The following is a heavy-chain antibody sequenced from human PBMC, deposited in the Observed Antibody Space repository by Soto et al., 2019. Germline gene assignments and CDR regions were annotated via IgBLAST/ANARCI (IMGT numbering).Heavy chain of an antibody. D-gene: IGHD4-17*01. CDR3: ARDRVTTFRFTSYYYGMDV. CDR1: GGSISSGDYY. CDR2: IYYSGST. V-gene: IGHV4-30-4*01. J-gene: IGHJ6*02. Sequence: QVQLQESGPGLVKPSQTLSLTCTVSGGSISSGDYYWSWIRQPPGKGLEWIGYIYYSGSTYYNPSXXGRVTISVDTXXNXCXXKLSSVTAADTAVYYCARDRVTTFRFTSYYYGMDVWGQGTTVTVSS.